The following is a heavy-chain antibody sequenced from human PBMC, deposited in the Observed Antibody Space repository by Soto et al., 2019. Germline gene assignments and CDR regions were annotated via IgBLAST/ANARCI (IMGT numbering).Heavy chain of an antibody. V-gene: IGHV3-30-3*01. CDR1: GFTFSSYA. D-gene: IGHD3-3*01. CDR2: ISYDGSNK. J-gene: IGHJ5*02. Sequence: QVQLVESGGGVVQPGRSLRLSCAASGFTFSSYAMHWVRKAPGKGLEWVAVISYDGSNKYYADSVKGRFTISRDNSKNTLYLQMNSLRAEDTAVYYCARHGVEWLLSDGWCDPWGQGTLVTVSS. CDR3: ARHGVEWLLSDGWCDP.